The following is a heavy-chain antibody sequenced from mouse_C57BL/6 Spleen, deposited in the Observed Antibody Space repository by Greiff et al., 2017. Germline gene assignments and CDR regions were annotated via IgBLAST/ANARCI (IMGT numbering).Heavy chain of an antibody. V-gene: IGHV1-19*01. CDR2: INPYNGGT. Sequence: VQLKESGPVLVKPGASVKMSCKASGYTFTDYYMNWVKQSHGKSLEWIGVINPYNGGTSYNQKFKGKATLTVDKSSSTAYMELNSLTSEDSAVYYCARRNPEYYWGQGTSVTVSS. CDR1: GYTFTDYY. CDR3: ARRNPEYY. J-gene: IGHJ4*01.